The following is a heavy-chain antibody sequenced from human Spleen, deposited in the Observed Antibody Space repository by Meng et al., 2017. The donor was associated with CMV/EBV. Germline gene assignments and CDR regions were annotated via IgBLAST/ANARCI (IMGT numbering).Heavy chain of an antibody. CDR1: GGSISSYY. CDR3: AREDSGYYFDY. V-gene: IGHV4-59*01. D-gene: IGHD6-25*01. Sequence: SETLSLTCTVSGGSISSYYWSWIRQPPGKGLEWIGYIYYSGSTNYNPSLKSRVTISVDTSKNQFSLKLSSVTAADTAVYYCAREDSGYYFDYWGQGTPVTVSS. CDR2: IYYSGST. J-gene: IGHJ4*02.